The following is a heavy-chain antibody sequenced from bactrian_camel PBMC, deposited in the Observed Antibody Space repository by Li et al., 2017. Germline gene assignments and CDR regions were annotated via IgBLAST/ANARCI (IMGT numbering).Heavy chain of an antibody. J-gene: IGHJ4*01. Sequence: QLVESGGGLVQPGGSLRLSCAASGFTCTNYWMHWVRQGPGKGLEWVSSSSSGALSLVYADSVKGRFTISRDNAKNTVYLLMNSLKPEDTAVYYCVKPNPDARGGFDHWGQGTQVTVS. CDR1: GFTCTNYW. CDR3: VKPNPDARGGFDH. V-gene: IGHV3S25*01. CDR2: SSSGALSL. D-gene: IGHD1*01.